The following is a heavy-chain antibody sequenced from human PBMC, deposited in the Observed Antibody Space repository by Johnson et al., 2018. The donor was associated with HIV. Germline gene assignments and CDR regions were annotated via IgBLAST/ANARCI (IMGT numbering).Heavy chain of an antibody. CDR2: ISFDGSNK. Sequence: QVQLVESGGGVVQPGRSLRLSCTASGFTFNKFAMHWVRQAPGKGLEWLAFISFDGSNKYFGGSVEGRFDISRENSKNPHYLHMNSLRPEDTAIYYCVREGYSSSSDAFDIWGQGTMVTVSS. CDR3: VREGYSSSSDAFDI. V-gene: IGHV3-30*09. CDR1: GFTFNKFA. J-gene: IGHJ3*02. D-gene: IGHD6-6*01.